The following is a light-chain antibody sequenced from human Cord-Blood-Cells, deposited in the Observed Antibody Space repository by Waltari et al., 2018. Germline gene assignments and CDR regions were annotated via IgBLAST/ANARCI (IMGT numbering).Light chain of an antibody. CDR2: AAS. CDR1: QGISSY. V-gene: IGKV1-8*01. CDR3: QQYYSYPRT. J-gene: IGKJ1*01. Sequence: AIRMTQSPSSFSASTGDRVTITCRASQGISSYLAWYQQKPGKAPKRLISAASTLQSGGPSRFSGSGSGTDFTLTISCLQSEDFATYYCQQYYSYPRTFGQGTKVEIK.